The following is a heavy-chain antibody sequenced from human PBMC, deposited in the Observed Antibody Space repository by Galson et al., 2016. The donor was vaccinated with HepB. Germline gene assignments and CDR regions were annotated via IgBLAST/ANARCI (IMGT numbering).Heavy chain of an antibody. V-gene: IGHV4-59*01. CDR2: MYYSGGS. D-gene: IGHD3-22*01. CDR1: GGSMSSYY. CDR3: ARGLGINYYDSSGYVY. Sequence: ATLSLTCTVSGGSMSSYYWTWIRQPPGKGLEWIGYMYYSGGSHYNPSLKSRVTISVDTSKNQFSLKLTSVTAADTAVYYCARGLGINYYDSSGYVYWGQGTLVTVSS. J-gene: IGHJ4*02.